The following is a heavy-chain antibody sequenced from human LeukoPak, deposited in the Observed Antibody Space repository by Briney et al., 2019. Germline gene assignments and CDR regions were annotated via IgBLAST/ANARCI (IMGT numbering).Heavy chain of an antibody. D-gene: IGHD2-15*01. CDR2: ISYDGSNK. CDR1: GFTFSSYA. Sequence: GGSLRLSCAASGFTFSSYAMHWVRQAPGKGLEWVAVISYDGSNKYYADSVKGRFTISRDNSKNTLYLQMNSLRAEDTAVYYCARPQDTSGAFDIWGQGTMVTVSS. J-gene: IGHJ3*02. V-gene: IGHV3-30-3*01. CDR3: ARPQDTSGAFDI.